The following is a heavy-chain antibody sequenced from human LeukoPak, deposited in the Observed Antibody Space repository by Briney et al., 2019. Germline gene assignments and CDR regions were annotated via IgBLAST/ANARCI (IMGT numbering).Heavy chain of an antibody. Sequence: VKVSCKASGGTFSSYAISWVRQAPGEGLEWMGRIIPILGIANYAQKFQGRVTITADKSTSTAYMELSSLRSEDTAVYYCARGLRRWDRIAGYWGQGTLVTVSS. CDR1: GGTFSSYA. V-gene: IGHV1-69*04. D-gene: IGHD4-23*01. J-gene: IGHJ4*02. CDR2: IIPILGIA. CDR3: ARGLRRWDRIAGY.